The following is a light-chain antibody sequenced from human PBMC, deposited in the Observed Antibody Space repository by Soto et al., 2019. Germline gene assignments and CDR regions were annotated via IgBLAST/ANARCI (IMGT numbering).Light chain of an antibody. CDR2: KAS. CDR3: QQYNSYSQFT. V-gene: IGKV1-5*03. J-gene: IGKJ4*01. CDR1: QSISSW. Sequence: DIQMTQSPSTLSASVGDRVTITCRASQSISSWLAWYQQKPGKAPKLLIYKASSLESGVPSRFSGSGSGTEFTLTISSLQPDDFATYYCQQYNSYSQFTFGGGIKVELK.